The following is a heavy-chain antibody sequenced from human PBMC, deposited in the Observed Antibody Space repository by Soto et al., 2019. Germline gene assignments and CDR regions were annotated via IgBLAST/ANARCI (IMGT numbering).Heavy chain of an antibody. J-gene: IGHJ4*02. CDR1: GYSFTGYW. D-gene: IGHD3-22*01. V-gene: IGHV5-51*01. CDR3: ARLRVEYYYDSSCYYWD. CDR2: IYPGDSDT. Sequence: PGESLKISCKGSGYSFTGYWIGWVRQMPGKGLEWMGVIYPGDSDTRYSPSFQGQVTISADKSISTAYLQWSSLKASDTAMYYCARLRVEYYYDSSCYYWDWGQGTLVTVSS.